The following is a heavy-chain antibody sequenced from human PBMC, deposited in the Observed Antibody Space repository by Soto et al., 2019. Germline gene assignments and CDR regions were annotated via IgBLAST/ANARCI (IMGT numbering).Heavy chain of an antibody. CDR1: GYTFTDSH. CDR3: ARAHDLVCDP. V-gene: IGHV1-2*02. D-gene: IGHD1-1*01. CDR2: INADTGDR. J-gene: IGHJ5*02. Sequence: ASVKVSCKASGYTFTDSHIHWVRQAPGQRLEWMGWINADTGDRNYAQRFQGRLTLTRDTSITTAYMALTRLTSDDTAVYFCARAHDLVCDPWGQGTLVTVSS.